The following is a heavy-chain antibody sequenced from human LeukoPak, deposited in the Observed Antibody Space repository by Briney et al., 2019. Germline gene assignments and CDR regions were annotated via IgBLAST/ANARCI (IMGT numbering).Heavy chain of an antibody. CDR3: AKDRVLRFLEWLSDYYYGMDV. D-gene: IGHD3-3*01. Sequence: PGGFLRLSCAASGFTVSSNYMSWVRQAPGKGLECVSVIYSGGGAYYADSVKGRCTISRDNSKNTLYLQMNSLRAEDTAVYYCAKDRVLRFLEWLSDYYYGMDVWGQGTTVTVSS. J-gene: IGHJ6*02. V-gene: IGHV3-53*01. CDR2: IYSGGGA. CDR1: GFTVSSNY.